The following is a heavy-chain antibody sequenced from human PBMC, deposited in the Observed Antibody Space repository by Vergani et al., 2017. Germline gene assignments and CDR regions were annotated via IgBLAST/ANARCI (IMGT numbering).Heavy chain of an antibody. CDR2: VNPNSGGT. D-gene: IGHD3-16*01. V-gene: IGHV1-2*02. Sequence: QVQLVQSGAEVKKPGASVKVSCKPSGFTFSGYYIHWVRQAPGQGLEWMGWVNPNSGGTNYAQKFQGRVTMTRDTSINTAYMELNRLKSDDTAMYYCARDTRGGEWSGGYWGQGTLVTVSS. J-gene: IGHJ4*02. CDR3: ARDTRGGEWSGGY. CDR1: GFTFSGYY.